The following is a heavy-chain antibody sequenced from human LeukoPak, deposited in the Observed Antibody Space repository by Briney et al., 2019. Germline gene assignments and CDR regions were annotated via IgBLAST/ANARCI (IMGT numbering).Heavy chain of an antibody. Sequence: SETLSLTCGVYGGPFTGYFWSWIRQAPGKGLEWIGEINHSGFTNYNPSLKSRVTISVDTSKNQFSLQLSSVTAADTAMYYCARVSPDNWFDPWGQGTLVTVSS. J-gene: IGHJ5*02. V-gene: IGHV4-34*01. CDR3: ARVSPDNWFDP. D-gene: IGHD3-9*01. CDR2: INHSGFT. CDR1: GGPFTGYF.